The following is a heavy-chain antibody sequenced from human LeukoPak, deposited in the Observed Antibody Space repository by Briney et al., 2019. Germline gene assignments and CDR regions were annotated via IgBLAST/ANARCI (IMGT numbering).Heavy chain of an antibody. J-gene: IGHJ6*03. D-gene: IGHD4-11*01. V-gene: IGHV3-23*01. CDR1: GFTFSSYA. CDR2: ISGSGGST. Sequence: PGGSLRLSCAASGFTFSSYAMSWVRQAPGKGLEWVSAISGSGGSTYYADSVKGRFTISRDNSKNTLYLQMNSLRAEDTAVYYCAKGNFVGYYYYYMDVWGKGTTVIVSS. CDR3: AKGNFVGYYYYYMDV.